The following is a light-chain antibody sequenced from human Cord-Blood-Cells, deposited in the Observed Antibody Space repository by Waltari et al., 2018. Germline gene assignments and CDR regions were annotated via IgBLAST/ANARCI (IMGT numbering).Light chain of an antibody. V-gene: IGKV4-1*01. CDR3: QQYYSTPFT. Sequence: DIVMTQSTDSLAVSLGERATINCKSSQSVLYSSNNKNYLALYQQKPGQPPKLRIYWAFTRESGVPDRFRVSGSGTDFPLTLSSLQAEDVAFYYCQQYYSTPFTFGPGTKVDIK. CDR2: WAF. J-gene: IGKJ3*01. CDR1: QSVLYSSNNKNY.